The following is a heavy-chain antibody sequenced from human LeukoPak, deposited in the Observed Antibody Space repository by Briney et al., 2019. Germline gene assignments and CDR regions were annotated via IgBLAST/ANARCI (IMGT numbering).Heavy chain of an antibody. D-gene: IGHD6-19*01. Sequence: GGSLRLSCAASGFIFDDYDMGWVRQAPGKGLEWVSGIHWNGDSTGYADSVKGRFTISRDNSKNTLYLQMNSLRAEDTAVYYCAKGWRYSSGWYNFDYWGQGTLVTVSS. CDR1: GFIFDDYD. CDR2: IHWNGDST. CDR3: AKGWRYSSGWYNFDY. J-gene: IGHJ4*02. V-gene: IGHV3-20*04.